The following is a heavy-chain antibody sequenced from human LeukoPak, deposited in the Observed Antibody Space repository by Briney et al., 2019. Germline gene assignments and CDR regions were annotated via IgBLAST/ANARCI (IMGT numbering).Heavy chain of an antibody. D-gene: IGHD1-26*01. Sequence: PGGSLRLSCAASGFTFSNAWMSWIRQPPGKGLEWIGYIYYSGSTNYNPSLKSRVTISVDTSKNQFSLKLSSVTAADTAVYYCARVGAQKVDYWGQGTLVTVSS. CDR2: IYYSGST. CDR1: GFTFSNAW. V-gene: IGHV4-59*01. J-gene: IGHJ4*02. CDR3: ARVGAQKVDY.